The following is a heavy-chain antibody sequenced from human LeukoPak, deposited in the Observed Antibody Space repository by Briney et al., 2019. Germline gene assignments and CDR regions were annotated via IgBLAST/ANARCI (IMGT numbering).Heavy chain of an antibody. D-gene: IGHD6-19*01. CDR3: AKNPLLAGTIYFDY. V-gene: IGHV3-23*01. Sequence: PGGSLRLPCAASGFTFSNHAMSWVRQAPGKGLEWVSSISGGGDRINYADSVKGRFTISRDNSRNTLYLQMNNLGAEDTAVYYYAKNPLLAGTIYFDYWGQGTLVTVSS. CDR1: GFTFSNHA. CDR2: ISGGGDRI. J-gene: IGHJ4*02.